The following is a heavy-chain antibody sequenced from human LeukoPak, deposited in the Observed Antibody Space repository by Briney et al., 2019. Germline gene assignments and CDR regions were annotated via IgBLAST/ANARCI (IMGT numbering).Heavy chain of an antibody. CDR3: ARDRELGY. V-gene: IGHV4-59*01. D-gene: IGHD1-1*01. Sequence: ASETLSLTCTVSGGSISSYYWSWIRQPPGKGLEWIGWSYHRGSTSYNPSLKSRVAISVDTSKNQFSLKLSSVTAADTAVYYCARDRELGYWGQGTLVTASS. J-gene: IGHJ4*02. CDR1: GGSISSYY. CDR2: SYHRGST.